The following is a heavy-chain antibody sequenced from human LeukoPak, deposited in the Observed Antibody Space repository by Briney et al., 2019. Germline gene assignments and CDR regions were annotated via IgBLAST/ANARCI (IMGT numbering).Heavy chain of an antibody. Sequence: ASVKVSCKASGYTFTSYGISWVRQAPGQGLEWMGWISAYNGNTNYAQKLQGRVTMTTDTSTSTAYMELRSLRSDDTAVYYCAREKDDYREGIYYYMDVWGKGTTVTVSS. D-gene: IGHD4-11*01. CDR1: GYTFTSYG. CDR3: AREKDDYREGIYYYMDV. V-gene: IGHV1-18*01. CDR2: ISAYNGNT. J-gene: IGHJ6*03.